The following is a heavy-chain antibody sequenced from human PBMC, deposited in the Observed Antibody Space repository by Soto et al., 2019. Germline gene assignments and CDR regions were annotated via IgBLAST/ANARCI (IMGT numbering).Heavy chain of an antibody. V-gene: IGHV5-51*01. CDR2: IYPGDSDT. J-gene: IGHJ3*01. D-gene: IGHD3-22*01. CDR1: GYSFTNYW. CDR3: ARQPSYYYDSSFETRDAFDV. Sequence: PGESLKISCQGSGYSFTNYWVAGVRQVPGKGLEWMGIIYPGDSDTKYGPSFEGQVTISADRSTSTAYLQWGSLQASDTAMYYCARQPSYYYDSSFETRDAFDVWGQGTLVTV.